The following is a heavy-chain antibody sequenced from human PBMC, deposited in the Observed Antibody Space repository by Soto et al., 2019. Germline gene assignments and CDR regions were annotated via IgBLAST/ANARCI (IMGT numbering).Heavy chain of an antibody. CDR1: GYTFTSYG. D-gene: IGHD2-15*01. J-gene: IGHJ4*02. CDR3: AREVEDIVVVVAATRWDY. Sequence: ASVKVSCTASGYTFTSYGSSWVRQAPGQGLEWMGWISAYNGNTNYAQKLQGRVTMTTDTSTSTAYMELRSLRSDDTAVYYCAREVEDIVVVVAATRWDYWGQGTLVTVSS. CDR2: ISAYNGNT. V-gene: IGHV1-18*01.